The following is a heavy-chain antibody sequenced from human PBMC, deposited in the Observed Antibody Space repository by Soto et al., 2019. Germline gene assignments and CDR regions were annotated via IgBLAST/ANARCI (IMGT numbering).Heavy chain of an antibody. CDR3: ARARGTSWYHCFHP. CDR2: IIPLFGTT. V-gene: IGHV1-69*01. Sequence: QVQLVQSGAELKKPGSSVKVSCKASGGNFTNFGISWVRQAPGQGLEWMGGIIPLFGTTNYAQKFRGRVTVTADESTSTAYMELNSLRSEDTAIYCCARARGTSWYHCFHPWGQGTLVTVSS. J-gene: IGHJ5*02. CDR1: GGNFTNFG. D-gene: IGHD6-13*01.